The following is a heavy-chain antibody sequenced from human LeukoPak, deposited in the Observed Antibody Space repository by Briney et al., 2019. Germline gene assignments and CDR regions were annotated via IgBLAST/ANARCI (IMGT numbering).Heavy chain of an antibody. J-gene: IGHJ4*02. Sequence: GASVKVSCKASGGTFSSYAISWVRQAPGQGLEWMGRIIPILGIANYAQKFQGRVTITADKSTSTAYMELSSLRSEDTAVYYCARAARGAATTYSYGYWGNYFDYWGQGTLVTVSS. D-gene: IGHD5-18*01. CDR3: ARAARGAATTYSYGYWGNYFDY. CDR1: GGTFSSYA. V-gene: IGHV1-69*04. CDR2: IIPILGIA.